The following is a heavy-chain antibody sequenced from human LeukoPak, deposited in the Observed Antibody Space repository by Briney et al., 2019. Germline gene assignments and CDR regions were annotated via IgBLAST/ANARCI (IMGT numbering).Heavy chain of an antibody. V-gene: IGHV3-23*01. CDR1: GFTFSSYA. J-gene: IGHJ4*02. D-gene: IGHD2-2*01. Sequence: PGGSLRLSCAASGFTFSSYAMSWVRQAPGQGLEWVSAISGGGGTTYYADSVKGRFTISRDNSKNTLYLQMNSLRAEDTALYYCAKDVPAGYFDSWGQGTLVTVSS. CDR3: AKDVPAGYFDS. CDR2: ISGGGGTT.